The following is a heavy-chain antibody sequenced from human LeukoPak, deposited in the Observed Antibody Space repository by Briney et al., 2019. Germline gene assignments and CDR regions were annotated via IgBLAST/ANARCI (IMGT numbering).Heavy chain of an antibody. Sequence: ASVKVSCKASGYTFTSYAMHWVRQAPGQRLEWVGWINAGNGNTKYSQKFQGRVTITRDTSASTAYMELSSLRSEDTAVYYCARGLMSGTTFNYWGQGTLVTVSS. CDR3: ARGLMSGTTFNY. D-gene: IGHD1-7*01. CDR2: INAGNGNT. CDR1: GYTFTSYA. J-gene: IGHJ4*02. V-gene: IGHV1-3*01.